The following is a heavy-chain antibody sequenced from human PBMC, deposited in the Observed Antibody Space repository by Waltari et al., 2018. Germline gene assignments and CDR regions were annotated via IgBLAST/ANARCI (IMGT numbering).Heavy chain of an antibody. J-gene: IGHJ6*02. D-gene: IGHD3-9*01. CDR3: ARRSRPLDWLNRSDYYYGMDV. Sequence: QLQLQESGPGLVKPSETLSLTCTVSGGSISSSSYYWGWLRPPPGKGLGWIGSIYYSGSTYYNPSLKSRVTISVDTSKNQFSLKLSSVTAADTAVYYCARRSRPLDWLNRSDYYYGMDVWGQGTTVTVSS. CDR1: GGSISSSSYY. V-gene: IGHV4-39*01. CDR2: IYYSGST.